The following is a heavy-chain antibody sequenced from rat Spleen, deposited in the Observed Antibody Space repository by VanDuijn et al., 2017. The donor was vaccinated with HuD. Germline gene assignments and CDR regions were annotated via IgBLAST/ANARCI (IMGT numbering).Heavy chain of an antibody. J-gene: IGHJ3*01. CDR1: GFDFSDYW. D-gene: IGHD1-1*01. CDR2: INKDGTTI. CDR3: ARADSYRFAY. Sequence: EVKLVESGGGLVQPGRSLKLSCAASGFDFSDYWMGWVRQAPGKGLEWIGEINKDGTTINYTPSFKDKFTISRDNVQNTLYLQMSKLGSEDTAIYYCARADSYRFAYWGQGSLVTVSS. V-gene: IGHV4-2*01.